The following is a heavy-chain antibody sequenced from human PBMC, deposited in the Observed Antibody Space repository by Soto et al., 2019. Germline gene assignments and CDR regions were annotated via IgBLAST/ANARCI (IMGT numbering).Heavy chain of an antibody. J-gene: IGHJ4*02. CDR1: GGSISSYY. CDR3: ARQEYYDFWLFDY. V-gene: IGHV4-59*08. CDR2: IYYSGST. D-gene: IGHD3-3*01. Sequence: SETLSLTCTVSGGSISSYYWSWIRQPPGKGLEWIGYIYYSGSTNYNPSLKSRVTISVDTSKNQFSLKLSSVTAADTAVYYCARQEYYDFWLFDYWGQGTLVTVSS.